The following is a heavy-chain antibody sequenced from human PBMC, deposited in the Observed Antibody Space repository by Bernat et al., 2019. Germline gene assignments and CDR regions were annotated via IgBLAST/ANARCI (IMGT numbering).Heavy chain of an antibody. J-gene: IGHJ3*02. Sequence: EVQLFDSWGGLVQPGVSLRLSFAASGFTFSSYAMSLVRQAPGKWLEWVSAISGSGGSTYYAYSVKGRFTISRDNSKNTLYLQMNSLRAEDTAVYYFEREPPYYDILTGYYTDAFDIWGQGKMVTVSS. CDR3: EREPPYYDILTGYYTDAFDI. CDR2: ISGSGGST. V-gene: IGHV3-23*01. CDR1: GFTFSSYA. D-gene: IGHD3-9*01.